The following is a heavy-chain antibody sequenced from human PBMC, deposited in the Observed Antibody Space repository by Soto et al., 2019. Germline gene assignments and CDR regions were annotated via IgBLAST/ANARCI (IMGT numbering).Heavy chain of an antibody. CDR2: ISAYNGNT. CDR1: GYTFTSYG. CDR3: ARNFDYGDYADAFDI. D-gene: IGHD4-17*01. J-gene: IGHJ3*02. Sequence: GASVKVSCKASGYTFTSYGISWVRQAPGQGLECMGWISAYNGNTNYAQKLQGRVTMTTDTSTSTAYMELRSLRSDDTAVYYCARNFDYGDYADAFDIWGQGTMVTVSS. V-gene: IGHV1-18*01.